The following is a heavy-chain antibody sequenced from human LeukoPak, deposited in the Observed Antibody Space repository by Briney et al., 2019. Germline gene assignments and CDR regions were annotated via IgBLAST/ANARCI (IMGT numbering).Heavy chain of an antibody. D-gene: IGHD5-18*01. Sequence: ASVKVSCKVSGYTFTDYYMHWVQQAPGKGLEWMGLVDPEDGETIYAEKFQGRVTITADTSTDTAYMELSSLRSEDTAVYYCVTVYTASASYYFDYWGQGTLVTVSS. CDR2: VDPEDGET. CDR3: VTVYTASASYYFDY. CDR1: GYTFTDYY. V-gene: IGHV1-69-2*01. J-gene: IGHJ4*02.